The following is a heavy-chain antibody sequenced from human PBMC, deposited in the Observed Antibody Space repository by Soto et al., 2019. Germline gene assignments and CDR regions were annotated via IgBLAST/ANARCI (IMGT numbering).Heavy chain of an antibody. J-gene: IGHJ5*01. V-gene: IGHV1-18*01. CDR2: ISPYNGNT. CDR3: ARELELGWFDP. Sequence: GASVKVSCKASGHTFSTYGINWVRQAPGQGLEWMGWISPYNGNTNYAQKFQGRATMTTDTSTSTAYMELRSLRSDDTAVYYCARELELGWFDPWGQGTAVTVSS. CDR1: GHTFSTYG. D-gene: IGHD1-7*01.